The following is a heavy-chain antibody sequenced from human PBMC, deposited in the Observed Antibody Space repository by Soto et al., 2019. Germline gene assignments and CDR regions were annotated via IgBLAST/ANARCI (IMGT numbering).Heavy chain of an antibody. D-gene: IGHD3-22*01. CDR1: GYTFTSYG. CDR2: ISAYNGNT. J-gene: IGHJ4*02. V-gene: IGHV1-18*01. CDR3: ARDRVYYYDSSGYPDY. Sequence: ASVKVSCKASGYTFTSYGISWVRQAPGQGLEWMGWISAYNGNTNYAQKLQGRVTMTTDTSTSTAYMELRSLRSDDTAVYYCARDRVYYYDSSGYPDYWGQGTLVTVSS.